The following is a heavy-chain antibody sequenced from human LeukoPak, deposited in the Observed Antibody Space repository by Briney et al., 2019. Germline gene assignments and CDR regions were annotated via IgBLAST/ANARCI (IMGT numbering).Heavy chain of an antibody. CDR3: ARDWGYQLIAY. CDR2: INGGSGNT. CDR1: GYTFTGYA. J-gene: IGHJ4*02. Sequence: ASVKVSCKASGYTFTGYALRWVRQAPGQRLEWMGWINGGSGNTKYSQNFQGRVTITRDTSASTAYMELSSLRSEDTAVYYCARDWGYQLIAYWGQGTLVTVSS. V-gene: IGHV1-3*01. D-gene: IGHD2-2*01.